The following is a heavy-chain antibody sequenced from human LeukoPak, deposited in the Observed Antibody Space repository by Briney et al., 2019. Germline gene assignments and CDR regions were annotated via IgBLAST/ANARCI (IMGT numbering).Heavy chain of an antibody. CDR3: ASGRQLGY. CDR2: IKEDGSNK. Sequence: PGGSLRLSCAASGFTVSNYCMSWVRQAPGKGLEWVANIKEDGSNKYYVYSVRGRFTISRDNARNSLYLQMNSLRAEDTAVYYCASGRQLGYWGQGTLVTVSS. V-gene: IGHV3-7*01. CDR1: GFTVSNYC. J-gene: IGHJ4*02. D-gene: IGHD6-13*01.